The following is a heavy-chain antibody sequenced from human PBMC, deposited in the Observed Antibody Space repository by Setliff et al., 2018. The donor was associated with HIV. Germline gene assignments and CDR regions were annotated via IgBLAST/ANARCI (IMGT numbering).Heavy chain of an antibody. CDR2: ISPNSGDT. V-gene: IGHV1-2*02. D-gene: IGHD6-19*01. Sequence: ASVKVSCKASGYTFSGDYMHWVRQAPGQGLEWVGWISPNSGDTDYIQKFQGRVTLTTDTSTNTAYMELRSLRPDDTAIYYCARGGQQWLPYYYYYMDVWGEGTTVTVSS. CDR3: ARGGQQWLPYYYYYMDV. J-gene: IGHJ6*03. CDR1: GYTFSGDY.